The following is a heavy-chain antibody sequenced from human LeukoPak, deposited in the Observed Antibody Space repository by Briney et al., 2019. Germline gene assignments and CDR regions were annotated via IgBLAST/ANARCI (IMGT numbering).Heavy chain of an antibody. CDR2: INPNSGGT. CDR3: ARGRQTPTTVTKGPAYYMDV. J-gene: IGHJ6*03. CDR1: GYTFTGYY. Sequence: ASVKVSCKAAGYTFTGYYMHWVRQAPGQGLEWMGWINPNSGGTNYAQKFQGRVTMTRDTSISTAYMELSRLRSDDTAVYYCARGRQTPTTVTKGPAYYMDVWGKGTTVTVSS. D-gene: IGHD4-17*01. V-gene: IGHV1-2*02.